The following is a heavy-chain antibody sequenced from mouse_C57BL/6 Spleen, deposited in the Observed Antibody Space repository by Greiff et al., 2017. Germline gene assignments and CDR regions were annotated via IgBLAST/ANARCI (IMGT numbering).Heavy chain of an antibody. CDR1: GFTFTSYS. CDR2: ISDCGSYT. Sequence: EVQRLEPGGGLVKPGGSLKLSCAASGFTFTSYSMSWVRQTPEQRLEWVATISDCGSYTYYPDNVKGRVTFSRDTATNNQYLQMSHLKSEDTAVYYCARGPLDYWGQGTTLTVSS. CDR3: ARGPLDY. J-gene: IGHJ2*01. V-gene: IGHV5-4*01.